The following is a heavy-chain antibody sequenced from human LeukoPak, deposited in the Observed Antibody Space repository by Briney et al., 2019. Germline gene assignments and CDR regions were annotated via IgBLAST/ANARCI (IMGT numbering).Heavy chain of an antibody. J-gene: IGHJ4*02. CDR1: GFTFSSYG. D-gene: IGHD6-19*01. CDR2: IRYDGSNK. CDR3: AVAEPYSSGWGGYFDY. V-gene: IGHV3-30*02. Sequence: GGSLRLSCAASGFTFSSYGMHWVRQAPGKGLEWVAFIRYDGSNKYYADSVKGRFTISRDNAKNSLYLQMNSLRAEDTAVYYCAVAEPYSSGWGGYFDYWGQGTLVTVSS.